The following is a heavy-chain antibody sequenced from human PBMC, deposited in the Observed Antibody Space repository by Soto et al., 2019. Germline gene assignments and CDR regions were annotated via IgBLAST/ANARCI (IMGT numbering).Heavy chain of an antibody. V-gene: IGHV3-30-3*01. J-gene: IGHJ6*02. CDR1: GFTFSSYA. D-gene: IGHD2-15*01. CDR3: ARGGVVVEAAREWGYGMDV. CDR2: ISYDGSNK. Sequence: QVQLVESGGGVVQPGRSLRLSCAASGFTFSSYAMHWVRQAPGKGLEWVALISYDGSNKYYADSVKCRFTISRDNSRNTLYLQMNSLRTEDTAVYYCARGGVVVEAAREWGYGMDVWGQGTTVTVSS.